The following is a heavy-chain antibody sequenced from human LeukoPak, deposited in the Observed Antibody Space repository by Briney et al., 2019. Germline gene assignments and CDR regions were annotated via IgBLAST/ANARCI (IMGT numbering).Heavy chain of an antibody. Sequence: SSVKVSCKASGGTFSSYTISWVRQAPGQGLEWMGRIIPILGLANYAQKFPGRLTITADKSTSTAYMELSSLRSEDTAVYYCARENDSDYAFDIWGQGTMVTVSS. V-gene: IGHV1-69*04. CDR3: ARENDSDYAFDI. J-gene: IGHJ3*02. CDR1: GGTFSSYT. CDR2: IIPILGLA. D-gene: IGHD4-11*01.